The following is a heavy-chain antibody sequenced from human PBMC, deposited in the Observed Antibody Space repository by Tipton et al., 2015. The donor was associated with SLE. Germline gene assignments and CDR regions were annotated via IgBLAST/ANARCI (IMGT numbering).Heavy chain of an antibody. J-gene: IGHJ4*02. CDR3: ARVKGHYYGSGSFTYYFDN. Sequence: TLSLTCSVSGGSISSGSFYWTWIRQPAGKGLEWIGHFYTGGSTKYNPSLKSRVAISVDTSKHQFFLKLSSVTAADTATYYCARVKGHYYGSGSFTYYFDNWGQGSLVTVSS. CDR1: GGSISSGSFY. V-gene: IGHV4-61*09. D-gene: IGHD3-10*01. CDR2: FYTGGST.